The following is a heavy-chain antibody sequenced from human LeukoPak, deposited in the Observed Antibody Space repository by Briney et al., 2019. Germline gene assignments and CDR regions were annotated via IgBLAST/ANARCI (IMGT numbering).Heavy chain of an antibody. D-gene: IGHD1-26*01. V-gene: IGHV3-23*01. CDR2: VSGSGGST. CDR3: ARDEVGVGATHDY. Sequence: GGSLRLFCAASGFTFSSDTMRWDRQAPGNGLEGVSTVSGSGGSTYYADSVKGRFTISRDNAKNTLYLQMNSLRAEDTAVYYCARDEVGVGATHDYWGQGTLVTVSS. J-gene: IGHJ4*02. CDR1: GFTFSSDT.